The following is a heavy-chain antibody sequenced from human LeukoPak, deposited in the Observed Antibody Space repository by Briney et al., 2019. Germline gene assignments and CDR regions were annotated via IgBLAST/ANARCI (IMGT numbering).Heavy chain of an antibody. Sequence: GGSLRLSCAASGFTFDDYAMHWVRQAPRNGLDWVSGISWNSGSIGYAASVKGRFTISRDNAKNSLYLQMNSLRAEDMALYYCAKGSTGTTVDYWGQGTLVTVSS. J-gene: IGHJ4*02. CDR2: ISWNSGSI. CDR3: AKGSTGTTVDY. D-gene: IGHD1-7*01. CDR1: GFTFDDYA. V-gene: IGHV3-9*03.